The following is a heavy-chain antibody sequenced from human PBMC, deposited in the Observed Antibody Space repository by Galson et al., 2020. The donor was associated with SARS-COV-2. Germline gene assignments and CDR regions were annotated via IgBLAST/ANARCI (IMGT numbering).Heavy chain of an antibody. CDR2: IYYSGST. CDR1: GGSISSGDYY. D-gene: IGHD3-3*01. Sequence: ETSETLSLTCTVSGGSISSGDYYWSWIRQPPGKGLEWIGYIYYSGSTYYNPSLKSRVTISVDTSKNQFSLKLSSVTAADTAVYYCARGPSYYDFWSGYPRDYYYGMDVWGQGTTVTVSS. V-gene: IGHV4-30-4*01. J-gene: IGHJ6*02. CDR3: ARGPSYYDFWSGYPRDYYYGMDV.